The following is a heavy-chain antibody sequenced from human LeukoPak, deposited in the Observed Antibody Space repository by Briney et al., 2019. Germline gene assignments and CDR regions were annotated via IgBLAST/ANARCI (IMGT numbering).Heavy chain of an antibody. CDR2: ISAYNGNT. CDR1: GYTFTSYG. J-gene: IGHJ3*02. D-gene: IGHD2-15*01. CDR3: ARSGYCSGGSCYSDAFDI. Sequence: ASVKVSCKASGYTFTSYGISWVRQAPGQGLEWVGWISAYNGNTNYAQKLQGRVTMTTDTSTSTAYMELRSLRTDDTAVYYCARSGYCSGGSCYSDAFDIWGQGTMVTVSS. V-gene: IGHV1-18*01.